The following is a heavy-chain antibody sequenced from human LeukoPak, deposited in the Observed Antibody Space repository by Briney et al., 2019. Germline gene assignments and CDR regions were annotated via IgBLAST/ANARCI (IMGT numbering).Heavy chain of an antibody. J-gene: IGHJ5*02. V-gene: IGHV4-59*01. CDR1: GGSMSSNY. CDR2: IYYSGST. D-gene: IGHD3-3*01. Sequence: SETLSLTCTVSGGSMSSNYWSWIRQPPGKGLAWIGYIYYSGSTNYNPSLKSRVSISVDASKNQFSLRLNSVTAADTAVYYCARDSGGSGYLWFDPWGQGTLVTVSS. CDR3: ARDSGGSGYLWFDP.